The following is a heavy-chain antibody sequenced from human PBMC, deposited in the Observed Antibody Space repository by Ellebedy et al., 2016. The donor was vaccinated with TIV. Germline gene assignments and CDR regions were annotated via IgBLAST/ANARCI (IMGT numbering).Heavy chain of an antibody. CDR1: GFSFGNYA. J-gene: IGHJ4*02. V-gene: IGHV3-23*01. D-gene: IGHD3-3*01. Sequence: GESLKISCAASGFSFGNYAMTWVRLAPGKGLVWVSAISGSGGSTYYADSVKGRFTISRDNSKNTLYLQMNSLRAEDTAVYYCAKDKRYDFWSGIAFDYWGQGTLVTVSS. CDR2: ISGSGGST. CDR3: AKDKRYDFWSGIAFDY.